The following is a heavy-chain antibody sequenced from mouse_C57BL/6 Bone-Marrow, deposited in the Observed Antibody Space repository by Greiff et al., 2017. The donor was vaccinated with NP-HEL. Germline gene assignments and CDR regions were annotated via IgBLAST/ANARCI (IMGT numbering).Heavy chain of an antibody. D-gene: IGHD2-4*01. CDR1: GYTFTSYG. CDR2: IYPRSGNT. CDR3: AGGYYDYDGAMDY. V-gene: IGHV1-81*01. Sequence: QVQLQQSGAELARPGASVKLSCKASGYTFTSYGISWVKQRTGQGLEWIGEIYPRSGNTYYNEKFKGKATRTADKSSSTAYMELRSLTSEDSAVYFCAGGYYDYDGAMDYWGQGTSVTVSS. J-gene: IGHJ4*01.